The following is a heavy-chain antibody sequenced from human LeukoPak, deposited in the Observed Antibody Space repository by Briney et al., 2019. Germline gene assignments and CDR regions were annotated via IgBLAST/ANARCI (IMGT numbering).Heavy chain of an antibody. J-gene: IGHJ4*02. CDR2: IYYSGST. CDR3: ARIHGAFDY. CDR1: GGSFSSGSYY. D-gene: IGHD4-17*01. V-gene: IGHV4-61*01. Sequence: SETLSLTCTVSGGSFSSGSYYWSWIRQPPGKGLGWIGYIYYSGSTNYNPSLKSRVTMSVDTSKNQFSLKLSSVTAADTAVYYCARIHGAFDYWGQGTLVTVSS.